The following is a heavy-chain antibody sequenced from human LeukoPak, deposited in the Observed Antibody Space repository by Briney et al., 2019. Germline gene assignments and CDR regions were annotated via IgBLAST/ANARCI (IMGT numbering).Heavy chain of an antibody. CDR3: APLGELVDGG. CDR2: INSDGSST. J-gene: IGHJ4*02. V-gene: IGHV3-74*01. D-gene: IGHD3-16*01. Sequence: PGGSLRLSCAASGFTFGSYWMHWVRQAPGKGLVWVSRINSDGSSTSYADSVQGRFTISRDNAKNTLYLQMNSLRAEDTAVYYCAPLGELVDGGWGQGTLVTVSS. CDR1: GFTFGSYW.